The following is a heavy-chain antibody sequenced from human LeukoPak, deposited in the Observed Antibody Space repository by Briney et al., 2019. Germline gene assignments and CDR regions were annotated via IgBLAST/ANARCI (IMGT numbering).Heavy chain of an antibody. CDR2: IYYSGST. J-gene: IGHJ2*01. Sequence: SETLSLTCTVSGGSISSYYWSWIRQPPGKGLEWIGYIYYSGSTNYNPSLKSRVTISVDTSKNQFSLKLSSVTAADTAVYYCARDGAAAAYFDLWGRGTLVTVSS. CDR1: GGSISSYY. CDR3: ARDGAAAAYFDL. V-gene: IGHV4-59*01. D-gene: IGHD6-13*01.